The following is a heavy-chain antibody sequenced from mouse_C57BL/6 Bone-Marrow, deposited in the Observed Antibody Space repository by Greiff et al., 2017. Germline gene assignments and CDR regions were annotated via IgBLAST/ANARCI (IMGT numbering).Heavy chain of an antibody. Sequence: VQLKESGPELVKPGASVKISCKASGYSFTGYYMNWVKQSPEKSLEWIGEINPSTGGTTYNQKFKAKATLTVDKSSSTAYMQLKSLTSEDFAVYYCARRTGNFDYWGQGTTLTVSS. CDR2: INPSTGGT. V-gene: IGHV1-42*01. CDR1: GYSFTGYY. CDR3: ARRTGNFDY. D-gene: IGHD4-1*01. J-gene: IGHJ2*01.